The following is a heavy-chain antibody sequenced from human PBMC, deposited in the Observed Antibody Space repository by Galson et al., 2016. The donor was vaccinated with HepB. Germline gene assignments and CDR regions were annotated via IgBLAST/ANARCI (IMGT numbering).Heavy chain of an antibody. V-gene: IGHV6-1*01. J-gene: IGHJ4*01. D-gene: IGHD1-26*01. CDR1: GDSVSNNRAI. Sequence: CAISGDSVSNNRAIWNWFRQSPSRGLEWLGRTYYRSKWYSESAVSVKSRVTVNPDTSKNQFSLHMSSVTPEDTAVYYCVRSGYYIAAGLFDVWGHGTLVTVSS. CDR2: TYYRSKWYS. CDR3: VRSGYYIAAGLFDV.